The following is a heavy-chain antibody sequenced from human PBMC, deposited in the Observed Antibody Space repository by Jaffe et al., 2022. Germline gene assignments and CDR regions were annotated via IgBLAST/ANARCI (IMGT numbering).Heavy chain of an antibody. V-gene: IGHV3-23*01. CDR1: GFMFRNYA. Sequence: EVHLLESGGGFVQSGGSQRLSCAASGFMFRNYAINWIRQAPGKGLEWVSGISGTGTETFYADSLRGRFTISRDNFEDTVFLQMHSLTSDDTAVYYCAKERESSSRGAFDSWGPGTLVTVSS. CDR2: ISGTGTET. J-gene: IGHJ5*01. D-gene: IGHD1-26*01. CDR3: AKERESSSRGAFDS.